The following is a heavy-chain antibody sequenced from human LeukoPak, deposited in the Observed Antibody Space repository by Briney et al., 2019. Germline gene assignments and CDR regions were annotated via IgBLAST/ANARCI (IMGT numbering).Heavy chain of an antibody. D-gene: IGHD1-26*01. CDR2: INAGNGNT. CDR1: GYTFTSYA. CDR3: ARAGGVYSGSYYPSDY. J-gene: IGHJ4*02. V-gene: IGHV1-3*01. Sequence: ASVKVSCKASGYTFTSYAMHWVRQAPGQRLEWMGWINAGNGNTNYAQKFQGRVTMTRDTSISTAYMELSRLRSDDTAVYYCARAGGVYSGSYYPSDYWGQGTLVTVSS.